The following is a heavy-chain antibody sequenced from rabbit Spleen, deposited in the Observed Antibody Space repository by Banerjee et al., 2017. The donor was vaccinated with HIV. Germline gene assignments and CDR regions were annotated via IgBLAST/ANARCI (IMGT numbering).Heavy chain of an antibody. J-gene: IGHJ4*01. CDR3: ARDLAGAIGWNFYL. V-gene: IGHV1S40*01. CDR1: GFDFSSNA. CDR2: IYVGSGGGT. Sequence: QSLEESGGDLVKPGASLTLTCTASGFDFSSNAMCWVRQAPGKGLEWIACIYVGSGGGTKYATWAKGRFTISTTSSTTVTLQMTSLTAADTATYFCARDLAGAIGWNFYLWGPGTLVTVS. D-gene: IGHD4-1*01.